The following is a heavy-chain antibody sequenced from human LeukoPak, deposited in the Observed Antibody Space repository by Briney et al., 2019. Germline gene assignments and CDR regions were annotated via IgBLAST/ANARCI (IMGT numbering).Heavy chain of an antibody. J-gene: IGHJ3*02. V-gene: IGHV3-23*01. D-gene: IGHD3-10*01. CDR3: AKDPHLWPDAFDI. CDR2: ISGSGGST. Sequence: GQSLRLSCAASAFTFTSYAIRWVRQAPGNLLEWVSAISGSGGSTYYADSVKGRFTISRDNSKNTLYLQMNSLRAEDTAVYYCAKDPHLWPDAFDIWGQGKMVTVSS. CDR1: AFTFTSYA.